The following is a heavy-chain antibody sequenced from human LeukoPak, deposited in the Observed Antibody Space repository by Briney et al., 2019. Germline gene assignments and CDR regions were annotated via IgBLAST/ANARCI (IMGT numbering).Heavy chain of an antibody. CDR1: GFTFSTYT. J-gene: IGHJ4*02. CDR3: ASGSVYYYDSSGYSSKDFDS. CDR2: ISSTSRYI. D-gene: IGHD3-22*01. Sequence: PGGSLTLSCAASGFTFSTYTMNWVRQAPGKGLEWVSSISSTSRYIYYADSVKGRFTISRDNAKDSLYLQMNSLRAEDTAVYYCASGSVYYYDSSGYSSKDFDSWGQGTLVTVSS. V-gene: IGHV3-21*01.